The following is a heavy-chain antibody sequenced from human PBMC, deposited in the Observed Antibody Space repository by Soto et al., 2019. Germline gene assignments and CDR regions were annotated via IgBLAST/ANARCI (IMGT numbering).Heavy chain of an antibody. V-gene: IGHV3-21*01. CDR3: ARRGSEVTTGGGALDM. J-gene: IGHJ3*02. Sequence: EVELVESGGGLVKPGGSLRLSCLASRFRFSDYTMTWVRQAPGKGLEWVSSISIISTYIYYGDSVKGRFTISRDTAKNSLYLQMNSLRVEDTAVYYCARRGSEVTTGGGALDMWGQGTMVTVSS. D-gene: IGHD4-17*01. CDR1: RFRFSDYT. CDR2: ISIISTYI.